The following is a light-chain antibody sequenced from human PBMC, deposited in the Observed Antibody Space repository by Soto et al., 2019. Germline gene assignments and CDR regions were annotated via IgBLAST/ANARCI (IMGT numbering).Light chain of an antibody. V-gene: IGLV2-23*02. Sequence: QSALTQPASVSGSPGQSITISCTGTSSDVGSYNLVSWYQQHPGKAPKLMIYEVSKRPSGVSNRFSGSKSGNTASLTISGLQAEDEAYYYCCSCARSSLYVFGSGTKLTVL. J-gene: IGLJ1*01. CDR1: SSDVGSYNL. CDR2: EVS. CDR3: CSCARSSLYV.